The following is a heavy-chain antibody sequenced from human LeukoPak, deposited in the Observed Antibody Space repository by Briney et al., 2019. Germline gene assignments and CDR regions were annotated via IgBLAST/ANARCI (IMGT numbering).Heavy chain of an antibody. CDR1: GFTFGGYA. J-gene: IGHJ3*02. Sequence: GGSLRLSCAASGFTFGGYAMNWVRQAPGKGLEWVSIISTSDSSTYYADSVKGRFIISRDNSKNTLYLQMNSLRVEDTAVYYCAKLISRTYYLWSGAFDIWGQGTIVTVSS. CDR2: ISTSDSST. V-gene: IGHV3-23*01. D-gene: IGHD3-10*01. CDR3: AKLISRTYYLWSGAFDI.